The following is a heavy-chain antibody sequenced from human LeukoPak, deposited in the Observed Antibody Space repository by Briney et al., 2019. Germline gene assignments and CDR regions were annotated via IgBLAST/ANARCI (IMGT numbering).Heavy chain of an antibody. J-gene: IGHJ4*02. CDR2: IYSGGST. V-gene: IGHV3-53*01. D-gene: IGHD5-12*01. CDR3: AYSGYDYYFDY. CDR1: GFTVSSNY. Sequence: GGSLILSCAASGFTVSSNYMSWVRQAPGKGLEWVSVIYSGGSTYYADSVKGRFTISRDNSKNTLYLQMNSLGAEDTAVYYCAYSGYDYYFDYWGQGTLVTVSS.